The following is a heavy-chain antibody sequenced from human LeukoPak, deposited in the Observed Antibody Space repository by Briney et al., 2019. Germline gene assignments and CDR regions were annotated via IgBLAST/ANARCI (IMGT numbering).Heavy chain of an antibody. V-gene: IGHV3-23*01. Sequence: PGGSLRLSCAASGFTFSSYAMTWVRQAPGKGLEWVSAIHGSDGNTHYADSVKGRFTISRDKSKNTLYLQMNSLRADDTAVYYCAKDLLRWSFDYWGQGTLVTVSS. D-gene: IGHD4-23*01. CDR3: AKDLLRWSFDY. J-gene: IGHJ4*02. CDR1: GFTFSSYA. CDR2: IHGSDGNT.